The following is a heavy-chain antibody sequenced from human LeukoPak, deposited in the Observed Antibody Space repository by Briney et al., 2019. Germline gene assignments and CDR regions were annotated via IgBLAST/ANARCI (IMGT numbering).Heavy chain of an antibody. CDR1: GFTFSDYW. D-gene: IGHD1-26*01. CDR3: AKVGTWELQRVFEN. Sequence: GGSLRLSCAASGFTFSDYWMTWARQVPGKGLEWVANVGRDGSEKNYVGSVEGRFTISRDNAKKSLDLEMNSLRVEDTALYYCAKVGTWELQRVFENWGQGTLVTVSS. CDR2: VGRDGSEK. J-gene: IGHJ4*02. V-gene: IGHV3-7*01.